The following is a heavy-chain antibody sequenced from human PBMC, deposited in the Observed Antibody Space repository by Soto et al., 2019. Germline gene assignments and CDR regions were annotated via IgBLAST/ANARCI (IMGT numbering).Heavy chain of an antibody. CDR2: IYYSGST. Sequence: QVQLQESGPGLVKPSQTLSLTCTVSGGSINSGGYYWSWIRQHPGRGLEWIGYIYYSGSTYYNPSLKSRVTISVDTSKNQFSLKVNSVTAADTAVYYCARNEYGGNFPAIDYWGQGALVTVSS. CDR3: ARNEYGGNFPAIDY. D-gene: IGHD4-17*01. CDR1: GGSINSGGYY. J-gene: IGHJ4*02. V-gene: IGHV4-31*03.